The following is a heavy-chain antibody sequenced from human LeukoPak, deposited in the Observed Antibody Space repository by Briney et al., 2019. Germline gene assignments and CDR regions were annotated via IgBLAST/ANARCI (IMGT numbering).Heavy chain of an antibody. J-gene: IGHJ4*02. Sequence: GGSLRLSCAASGFSVSTYSMDWVRQAPEQGLEWVSSISTSSTYIDYADSVKGRFTISRDNAKNSLNLQMNSLRAEDTAVYYCARHVPFTGKDFGEFDYWGQGTLVTVSS. CDR3: ARHVPFTGKDFGEFDY. V-gene: IGHV3-21*01. CDR1: GFSVSTYS. CDR2: ISTSSTYI. D-gene: IGHD3-16*01.